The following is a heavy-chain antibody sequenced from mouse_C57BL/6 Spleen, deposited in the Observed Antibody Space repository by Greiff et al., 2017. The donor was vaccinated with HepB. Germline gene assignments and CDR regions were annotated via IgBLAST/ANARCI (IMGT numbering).Heavy chain of an antibody. Sequence: QVQLQQPGAELVKPGASVKMSCKASGYTFTSYWITWVKQRPGQGLEWIGDIYPGSGSTNYNEKFKSKATLPVDTSSSTAYMQLSSLTSEDSAVYYCARGGYYCSSYHFDYWGQGTTLTVSS. J-gene: IGHJ2*01. V-gene: IGHV1-55*01. CDR2: IYPGSGST. CDR1: GYTFTSYW. D-gene: IGHD1-1*01. CDR3: ARGGYYCSSYHFDY.